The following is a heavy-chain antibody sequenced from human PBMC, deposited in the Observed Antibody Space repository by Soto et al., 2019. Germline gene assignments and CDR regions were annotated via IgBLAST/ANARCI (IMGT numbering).Heavy chain of an antibody. CDR2: INHRGST. D-gene: IGHD2-2*01. J-gene: IGHJ5*02. CDR1: DGSFSGYY. Sequence: QVPLQQWGAGLLKPSETLSLTCAVYDGSFSGYYWSWIRQPPGKGREWIGEINHRGSTTTNPSLKSRVTISVDKSKNQFSLRLSSVTAADTAVYYCARKGRYCSSSSCYAWWFDPWGQGTLVTVSS. V-gene: IGHV4-34*01. CDR3: ARKGRYCSSSSCYAWWFDP.